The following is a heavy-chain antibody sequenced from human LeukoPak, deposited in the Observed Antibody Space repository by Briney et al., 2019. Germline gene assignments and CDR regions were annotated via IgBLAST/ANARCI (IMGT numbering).Heavy chain of an antibody. CDR3: ARDPPAGTIGEGAFDI. J-gene: IGHJ3*02. D-gene: IGHD1-26*01. Sequence: SETLSLTCTVSGGSISSSTYYWGWIRQPPGRGLEWIGSIYNSGSTYYNPSLKSRVTISVDTSKNQFSPKLSSVTAADTAVYYCARDPPAGTIGEGAFDIWGQGTMVIVSS. CDR1: GGSISSSTYY. V-gene: IGHV4-39*07. CDR2: IYNSGST.